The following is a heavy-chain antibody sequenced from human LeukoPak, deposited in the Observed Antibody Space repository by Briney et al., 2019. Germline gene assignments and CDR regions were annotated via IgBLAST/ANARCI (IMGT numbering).Heavy chain of an antibody. J-gene: IGHJ3*02. Sequence: SGPTLVKPTQTLTLTCTFSGFSLSTSGVGVGWIRQPPGKGLEWIGSIYHSGSTYYNPSLKSRVTISVDTSKNQFSLKLSSVTAADTAVYYCAREGPLAVVAGTTKAFDIWGQGTMVTVSS. CDR3: AREGPLAVVAGTTKAFDI. D-gene: IGHD6-19*01. CDR1: GFSLSTSGVG. CDR2: IYHSGST. V-gene: IGHV4-38-2*02.